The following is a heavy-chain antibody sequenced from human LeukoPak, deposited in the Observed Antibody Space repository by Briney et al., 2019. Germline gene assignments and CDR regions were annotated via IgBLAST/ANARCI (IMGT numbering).Heavy chain of an antibody. CDR2: FDPEDGET. CDR1: GYTLTELS. Sequence: ASVKVSCKVSGYTLTELSMHWVRQAPGKGLEWMGGFDPEDGETIYAQKFQGRVTMTEDTSTDTAYMELSSLRSDDTAVYYCARDTGYDSSGYPQAFDIWGQGTMVTVSS. D-gene: IGHD3-22*01. CDR3: ARDTGYDSSGYPQAFDI. J-gene: IGHJ3*02. V-gene: IGHV1-24*01.